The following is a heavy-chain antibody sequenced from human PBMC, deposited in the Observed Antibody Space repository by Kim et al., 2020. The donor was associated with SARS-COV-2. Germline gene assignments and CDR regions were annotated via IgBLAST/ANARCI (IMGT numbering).Heavy chain of an antibody. D-gene: IGHD3-22*01. CDR1: GYTFTSYA. CDR2: INTNTGNP. CDR3: ARVFYYDSSGYYHGGHFDY. Sequence: ASVKVSCKASGYTFTSYAMNWVRQAPGQGLEWMGWINTNTGNPTYAQGFTGRFVFSLDTSVSTAYLQISSLKAEDTAVYYCARVFYYDSSGYYHGGHFDYWGQGTLVTVSS. V-gene: IGHV7-4-1*02. J-gene: IGHJ4*02.